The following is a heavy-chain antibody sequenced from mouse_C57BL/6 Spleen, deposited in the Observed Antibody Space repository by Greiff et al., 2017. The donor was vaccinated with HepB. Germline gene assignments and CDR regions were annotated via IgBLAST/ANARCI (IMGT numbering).Heavy chain of an antibody. CDR2: ISSGSSTI. CDR3: ASPLLLRYYAMDY. CDR1: GFTFSDYG. J-gene: IGHJ4*01. Sequence: EVKLMESGGGLVKPGGSLKLSCAASGFTFSDYGMHWVRQAPAKGLEWVAYISSGSSTIYYADTVKGRFTISRDNAKNTLFLQMTSLRSEDTAMYYCASPLLLRYYAMDYWGQGTSVTVSS. V-gene: IGHV5-17*01. D-gene: IGHD1-1*01.